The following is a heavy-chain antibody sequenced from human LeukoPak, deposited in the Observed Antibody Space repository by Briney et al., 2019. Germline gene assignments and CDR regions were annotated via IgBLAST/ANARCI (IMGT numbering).Heavy chain of an antibody. D-gene: IGHD6-6*01. CDR1: GGSISSGSYY. V-gene: IGHV4-61*02. CDR2: IYTSGSN. J-gene: IGHJ4*02. CDR3: ARDNEVAARSLDY. Sequence: SQTLSLTCTVSGGSISSGSYYWSWIRQPAGKGLEWIGRIYTSGSNNYNPSLKSRVTMSVDTSKNQFSLKLSSVTAADTAMYYCARDNEVAARSLDYWGQGTLVTVSS.